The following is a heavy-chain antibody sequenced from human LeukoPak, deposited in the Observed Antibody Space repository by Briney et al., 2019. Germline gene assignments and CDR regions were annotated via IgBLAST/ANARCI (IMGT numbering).Heavy chain of an antibody. D-gene: IGHD3-22*01. V-gene: IGHV3-30*18. J-gene: IGHJ4*02. CDR3: AKDRDSSGYYYGSFDY. CDR2: ISYDGSNK. CDR1: GFTFSSYG. Sequence: AGGSLRLSCAASGFTFSSYGMHWVRQAPGKGLEWVAVISYDGSNKYYADSVKGRFTISRDNSKNTLYLQMNSLRAEDTAVYYCAKDRDSSGYYYGSFDYWGQGTLVTVSS.